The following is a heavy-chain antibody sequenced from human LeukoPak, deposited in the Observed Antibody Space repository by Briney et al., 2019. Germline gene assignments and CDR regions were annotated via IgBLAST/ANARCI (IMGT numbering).Heavy chain of an antibody. V-gene: IGHV3-23*01. Sequence: GGSLRLSCAASGFTFSSYVLNWVRQAPQKGLEWVSAISANGARTYYTESVKGRFTISRDNSKNALYLQMNSLRAEDTAVYYCVSDVVSWQLLVHWGQGTLVTVSS. D-gene: IGHD2-21*01. J-gene: IGHJ4*02. CDR1: GFTFSSYV. CDR2: ISANGART. CDR3: VSDVVSWQLLVH.